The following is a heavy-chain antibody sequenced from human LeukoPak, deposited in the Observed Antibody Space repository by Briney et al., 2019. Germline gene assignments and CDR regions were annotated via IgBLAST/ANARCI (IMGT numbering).Heavy chain of an antibody. J-gene: IGHJ4*02. V-gene: IGHV3-48*03. CDR1: GFTFSSYE. CDR3: ARDLSRYYNDY. Sequence: GGSLRLSCAASGFTFSSYEMNWVRQDPGKCLPWVSYISIGGRTQYYADSVKGRFTISRDNAKNSLYLQMNSLRAEDTAVYYCARDLSRYYNDYCGQGTLVTVSS. CDR2: ISIGGRTQ.